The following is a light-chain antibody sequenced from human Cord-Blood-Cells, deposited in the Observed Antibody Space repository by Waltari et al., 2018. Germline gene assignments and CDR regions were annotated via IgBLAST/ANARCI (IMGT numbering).Light chain of an antibody. CDR2: EDN. CDR1: SGSIASNY. CDR3: QSYDSSNVV. V-gene: IGLV6-57*01. Sequence: NFMLTQPHSVSESPGKTVTISCTRSSGSIASNYVQWYQQRPGSSPTTVIYEDNQRPSGGPDRFSGSIDSSSTSASLTISGLKTGDEADYYCQSYDSSNVVFGGGTKLTVL. J-gene: IGLJ2*01.